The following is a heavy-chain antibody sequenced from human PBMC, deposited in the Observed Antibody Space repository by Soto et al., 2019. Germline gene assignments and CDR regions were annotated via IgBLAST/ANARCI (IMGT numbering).Heavy chain of an antibody. D-gene: IGHD6-13*01. V-gene: IGHV1-69*12. CDR1: GDTFSNYA. CDR2: IVPIFSLT. J-gene: IGHJ3*02. Sequence: QVHLVQSGAEVKKPGSSVKVACKLSGDTFSNYAINWVRLAPGQGLEWMGAIVPIFSLTNYAQKFQGRVTFSADESTLTTYMDLSSLRSDDTATYYCAREASAAGTFGEDASDICGQGTMVTVSS. CDR3: AREASAAGTFGEDASDI.